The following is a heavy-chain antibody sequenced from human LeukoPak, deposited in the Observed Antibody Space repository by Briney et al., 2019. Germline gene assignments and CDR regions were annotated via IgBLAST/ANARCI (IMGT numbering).Heavy chain of an antibody. D-gene: IGHD3-3*01. V-gene: IGHV3-21*01. CDR3: ARVLSGYYTTSYYYYGMDV. CDR1: GFTFSSYS. J-gene: IGHJ6*02. CDR2: ISSSSSYI. Sequence: PGGSLRLSCAASGFTFSSYSMNWVCQAPGKGLEWVPLISSSSSYIYYADSVKGRLTISRDNAKNSLYLQMNSLRAEDTAVYYCARVLSGYYTTSYYYYGMDVWGQGTTVTVSS.